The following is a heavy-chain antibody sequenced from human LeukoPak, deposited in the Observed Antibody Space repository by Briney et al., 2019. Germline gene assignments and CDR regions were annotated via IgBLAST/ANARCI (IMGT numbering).Heavy chain of an antibody. D-gene: IGHD1-14*01. V-gene: IGHV3-21*01. J-gene: IGHJ5*02. CDR2: ISSSSYI. Sequence: GGSLRLSCAASGFTFSSYSMNWVRQAPGKGLEWVSSISSSSYIYYADSVKGRFTISRDNAKNSLYLQMNSLRAEDTAEYYCARDREPSWGQGTLVTVSS. CDR1: GFTFSSYS. CDR3: ARDREPS.